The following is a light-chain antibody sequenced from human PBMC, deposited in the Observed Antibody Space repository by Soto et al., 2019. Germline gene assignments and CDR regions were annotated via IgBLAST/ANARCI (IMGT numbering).Light chain of an antibody. CDR2: GAS. V-gene: IGKV3-20*01. CDR1: QTVSSNY. J-gene: IGKJ1*01. Sequence: VLTQSPGTLSVSPGERATLSCRASQTVSSNYLAWYQQKPGQAPRLLIYGASSRATGIPDRFSGSGSGTDFTLTISRLEPEDFAVYYCQQYGSSPRTCGQGTKVDIK. CDR3: QQYGSSPRT.